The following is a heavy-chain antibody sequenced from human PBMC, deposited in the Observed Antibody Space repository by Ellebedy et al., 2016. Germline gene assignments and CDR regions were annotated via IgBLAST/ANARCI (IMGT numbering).Heavy chain of an antibody. CDR3: ARVLSSIWYAPYFDY. V-gene: IGHV4-38-2*02. Sequence: SETLSLTXTVSGYSTNNGYSWGWIRQPPGKGLEWIGSIYHSGSTYYNPSLKSRVTISLDTSKNQFSLKLSSVTAADTAVYYCARVLSSIWYAPYFDYWGPGALVSVSS. CDR1: GYSTNNGYS. D-gene: IGHD6-13*01. CDR2: IYHSGST. J-gene: IGHJ4*02.